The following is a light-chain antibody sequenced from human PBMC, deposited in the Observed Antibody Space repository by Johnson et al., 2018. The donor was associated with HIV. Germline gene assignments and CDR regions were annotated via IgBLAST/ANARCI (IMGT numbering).Light chain of an antibody. CDR2: RNN. CDR1: SSNIGSNT. V-gene: IGLV1-44*01. CDR3: AAWDYSLNGRYG. J-gene: IGLJ1*01. Sequence: QSVLTQPPSASGTPGQRVTISCSGSSSNIGSNTVNWYQQLPGTAPKLLIYRNNQRPSGVPDRFSGSKSGTSPSLAISGLQAEAQADYYCAAWDYSLNGRYGFGAWTKVTVL.